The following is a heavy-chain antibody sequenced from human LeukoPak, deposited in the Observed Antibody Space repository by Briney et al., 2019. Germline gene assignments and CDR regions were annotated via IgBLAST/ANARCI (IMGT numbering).Heavy chain of an antibody. Sequence: SETLSLTCSVSGGSINSYYWNWIRQPPGKGLEWIGYMSYSGSINYNPSLKSRVTISVDTSKNHFSLKLSSVNAADTAVYYCARGIFGMVNNTPHSPYYFDSWGQGTLLTVSS. CDR1: GGSINSYY. J-gene: IGHJ4*02. D-gene: IGHD3-3*01. V-gene: IGHV4-59*01. CDR2: MSYSGSI. CDR3: ARGIFGMVNNTPHSPYYFDS.